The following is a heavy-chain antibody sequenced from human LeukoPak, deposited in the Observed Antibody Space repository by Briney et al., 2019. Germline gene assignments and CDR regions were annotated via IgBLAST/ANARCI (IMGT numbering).Heavy chain of an antibody. CDR3: AGGSGQFTS. J-gene: IGHJ5*02. D-gene: IGHD2-15*01. CDR1: GGSISSIPYS. Sequence: SETLSLTCTVSGGSISSIPYSWGWLRQSPGKGLEWIGNTDKSGSTYYDPSFKSRVTISLDMSKNQFSLRLNSVTAADTAVYYCAGGSGQFTSWGQGTLVTVSP. V-gene: IGHV4-39*07. CDR2: TDKSGST.